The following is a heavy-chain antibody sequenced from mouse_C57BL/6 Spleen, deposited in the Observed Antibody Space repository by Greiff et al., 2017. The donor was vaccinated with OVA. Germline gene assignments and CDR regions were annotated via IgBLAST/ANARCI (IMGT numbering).Heavy chain of an antibody. J-gene: IGHJ1*03. V-gene: IGHV1-52*01. Sequence: QVQLKQPGAELVRPGSSVKLSCKASGYTLTSYWMHWVKQRPIQGLEWIGNIDPSDSETHYNQKFKDKATLTVDKSSSTAYMQLSSLTSEDSAVYYCARGAYRYFDVWGTGTTVTVSS. CDR2: IDPSDSET. CDR1: GYTLTSYW. CDR3: ARGAYRYFDV.